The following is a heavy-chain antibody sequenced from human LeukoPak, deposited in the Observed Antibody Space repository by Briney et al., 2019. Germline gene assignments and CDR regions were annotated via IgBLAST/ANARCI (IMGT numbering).Heavy chain of an antibody. Sequence: PGGSLRLSCAASGFTFSSYAMSWVRQAPGKGLEWVSAISGSGGSTYYADSVKGRFTISRDNSKNTLYLQMNSLRAEDTAVYYCAKTTGYFDWYYYMDVWGKGTTVTVSS. CDR3: AKTTGYFDWYYYMDV. V-gene: IGHV3-23*01. J-gene: IGHJ6*03. CDR2: ISGSGGST. CDR1: GFTFSSYA. D-gene: IGHD3-9*01.